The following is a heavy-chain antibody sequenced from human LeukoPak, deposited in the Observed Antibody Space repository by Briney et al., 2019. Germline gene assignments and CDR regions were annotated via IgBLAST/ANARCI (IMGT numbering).Heavy chain of an antibody. J-gene: IGHJ4*02. CDR1: GFTFSSYW. D-gene: IGHD3-9*01. Sequence: GGSLRLSCAASGFTFSSYWMSWVRQAPGKVLEWVANIKQDGSEKYYVDSVKGRFTISRDNAKNSLYLQMNSLRAEDTAVYYCARVDFDWLFDYWGQGTLVTVSS. CDR3: ARVDFDWLFDY. CDR2: IKQDGSEK. V-gene: IGHV3-7*01.